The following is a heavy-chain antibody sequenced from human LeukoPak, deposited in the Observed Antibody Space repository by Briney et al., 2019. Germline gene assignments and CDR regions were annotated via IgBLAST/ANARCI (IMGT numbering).Heavy chain of an antibody. Sequence: KSSETLSLTCAVYGGSFSGYYWSWIRQPPGKGLEWIGEINHSGSTNYNPSLKSRVTISVDTSKNQFSLKLSSVTAADTAVYYCASGDSNSEIEYFQHWGQGTLVTVSS. CDR3: ASGDSNSEIEYFQH. CDR2: INHSGST. CDR1: GGSFSGYY. V-gene: IGHV4-34*01. J-gene: IGHJ1*01. D-gene: IGHD3-22*01.